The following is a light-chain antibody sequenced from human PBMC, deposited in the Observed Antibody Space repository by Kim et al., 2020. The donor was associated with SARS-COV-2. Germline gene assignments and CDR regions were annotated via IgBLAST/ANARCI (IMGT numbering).Light chain of an antibody. J-gene: IGLJ1*01. CDR3: NSRDSSGNHYV. CDR2: GKN. V-gene: IGLV3-19*01. CDR1: SLRSYY. Sequence: WEKTTRITCQGDSLRSYYASWYQQKPGQAPVLVIYGKNNRPSGIPDRFSGSSSGNTASLTITGAQAEDEADYYCNSRDSSGNHYVFGTGTKVTVL.